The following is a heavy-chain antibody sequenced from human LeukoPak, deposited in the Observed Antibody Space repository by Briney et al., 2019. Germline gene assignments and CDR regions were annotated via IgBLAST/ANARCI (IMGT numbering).Heavy chain of an antibody. CDR2: IKEDGSEK. CDR3: ARRPGGYYDSNGILEYFDY. D-gene: IGHD3-22*01. CDR1: GFAFSSYW. V-gene: IGHV3-7*01. J-gene: IGHJ4*02. Sequence: PGGSLRLSCAASGFAFSSYWMSWVRQAPGKVLEWVANIKEDGSEKYYVDSVKGRFTISRDNAKNSLYLQMNSLRAEDTAVYYCARRPGGYYDSNGILEYFDYWGQGTLVTVSS.